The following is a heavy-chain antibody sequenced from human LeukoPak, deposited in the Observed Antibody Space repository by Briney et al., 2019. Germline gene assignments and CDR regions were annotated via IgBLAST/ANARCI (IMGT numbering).Heavy chain of an antibody. CDR3: ARDLGWLQSDY. Sequence: SGGSLRLSCAASGFTFSSYAMSWVRQAPGKGLEWVSAISGSGGSTYYADSVKGRLTISRDNAKNSVYLQIHNLRAEDTAVYYCARDLGWLQSDYWGQGTLVTVSS. V-gene: IGHV3-23*01. CDR2: ISGSGGST. J-gene: IGHJ4*02. CDR1: GFTFSSYA. D-gene: IGHD5-24*01.